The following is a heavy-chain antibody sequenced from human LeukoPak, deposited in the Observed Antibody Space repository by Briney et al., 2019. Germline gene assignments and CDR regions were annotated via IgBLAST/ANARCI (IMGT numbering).Heavy chain of an antibody. Sequence: ASVKVSCKASGYTFTSYDINWVRQATGQGLEWMGWMNPNSGNTGYAQKFQGRVTMTRNTSISTAYMELSSLRSEDTAVHYCARIYDSSGYYFDYWGQGTLVTVSS. CDR2: MNPNSGNT. D-gene: IGHD3-22*01. J-gene: IGHJ4*02. CDR3: ARIYDSSGYYFDY. V-gene: IGHV1-8*01. CDR1: GYTFTSYD.